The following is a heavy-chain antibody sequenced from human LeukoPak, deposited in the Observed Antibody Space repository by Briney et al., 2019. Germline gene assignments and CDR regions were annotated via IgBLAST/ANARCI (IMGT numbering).Heavy chain of an antibody. Sequence: ASVKVSCRASGYTFTSYHLHWVRQAPGQGLEWMGIINPSGGSPNYAQKFQGRVTMTEDTSTDTAYMELSSLRSEDTAVYYCASKTPTLDAFDIWGQGTMVTVSS. CDR3: ASKTPTLDAFDI. CDR2: INPSGGSP. V-gene: IGHV1-46*01. CDR1: GYTFTSYH. J-gene: IGHJ3*02. D-gene: IGHD4-17*01.